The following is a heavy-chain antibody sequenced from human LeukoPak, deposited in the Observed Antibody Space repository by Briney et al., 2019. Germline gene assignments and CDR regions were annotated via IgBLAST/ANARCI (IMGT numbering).Heavy chain of an antibody. CDR3: AKDGGYGSHVAFDI. CDR2: ISYDGSNK. Sequence: GGSLRLSCAASGFTFSSYGMHWVRQAPGKGLEWVAVISYDGSNKYYADSVKGRFTVSRDNSKNTLYLQMNSLRAEDTAVYYCAKDGGYGSHVAFDIWGQGTMVTVSS. D-gene: IGHD3-10*01. V-gene: IGHV3-30*18. CDR1: GFTFSSYG. J-gene: IGHJ3*02.